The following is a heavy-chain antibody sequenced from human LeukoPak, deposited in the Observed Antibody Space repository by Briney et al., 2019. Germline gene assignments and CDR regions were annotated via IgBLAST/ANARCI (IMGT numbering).Heavy chain of an antibody. J-gene: IGHJ4*02. CDR2: ISYDGSNK. V-gene: IGHV3-30*18. D-gene: IGHD3-3*01. CDR3: AKEGLDFWSRAVFYFDY. Sequence: GRSLRLSCAAPGFTFSSYGMHWVRQAPGKGLEWVAVISYDGSNKYYADSVKGRFTISRDNSKNTLYLQMNSLRAEDTAVYYYAKEGLDFWSRAVFYFDYWGQGTLVTVSS. CDR1: GFTFSSYG.